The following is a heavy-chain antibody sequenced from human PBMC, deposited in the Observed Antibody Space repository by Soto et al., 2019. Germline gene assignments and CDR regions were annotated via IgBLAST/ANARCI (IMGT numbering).Heavy chain of an antibody. J-gene: IGHJ4*02. V-gene: IGHV4-31*03. CDR2: IYHSGST. CDR3: ARTDTRVSPAAIWAV. D-gene: IGHD2-2*01. Sequence: PSETLSLTCTVSGGSISSGGYYWSWIRQHPGKGLERIGYIYHSGSTNYNPSLKSRVTISVDTSKNQFSLKLSSVTAADTAVYYCARTDTRVSPAAIWAVWGQGTLVTVSS. CDR1: GGSISSGGYY.